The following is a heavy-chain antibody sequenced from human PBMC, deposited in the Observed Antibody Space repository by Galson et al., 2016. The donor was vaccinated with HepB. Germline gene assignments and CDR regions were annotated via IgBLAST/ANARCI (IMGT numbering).Heavy chain of an antibody. V-gene: IGHV3-7*01. D-gene: IGHD6-19*01. CDR1: GFTISSYW. CDR3: ARDQRYSSGWNDYYFYGMDV. CDR2: IKQDGSEK. J-gene: IGHJ6*02. Sequence: SLRLSCAASGFTISSYWMSWVRQAPGKGLEWVASIKQDGSEKYFVDSVKGRFTISRDNAKNSLYLQMDSLRAEDTAVSYCARDQRYSSGWNDYYFYGMDVWGQGTTVTVSS.